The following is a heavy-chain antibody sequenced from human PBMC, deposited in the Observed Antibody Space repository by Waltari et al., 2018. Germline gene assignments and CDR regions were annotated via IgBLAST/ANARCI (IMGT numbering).Heavy chain of an antibody. CDR3: ARRRDGYNRVYYGMDV. V-gene: IGHV5-51*01. CDR2: IYPGDADT. D-gene: IGHD5-12*01. CDR1: GYSFTSYW. Sequence: EVQLVQSGAEVKKPGESLKISCKGSGYSFTSYWIGWLRQMPGNGLEWMGVIYPGDADTKYSPSFQGQVTISAAKAISTADLQWSSLKASDTAMYYCARRRDGYNRVYYGMDVWGQGTTVTVSS. J-gene: IGHJ6*02.